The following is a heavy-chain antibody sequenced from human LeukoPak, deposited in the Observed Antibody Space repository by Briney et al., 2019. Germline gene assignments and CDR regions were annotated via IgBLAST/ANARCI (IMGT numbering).Heavy chain of an antibody. D-gene: IGHD2-21*01. CDR2: SSGSGGST. J-gene: IGHJ4*02. CDR1: GFTFSSYA. CDR3: AKDLHIVVVIATRDFDY. V-gene: IGHV3-23*01. Sequence: PGGSLRLSCAASGFTFSSYAMSWVRQAPGKGLEWVSASSGSGGSTYYADSVKGRFTISRDNSKNTLYLQMNSLRAEDTAVYYCAKDLHIVVVIATRDFDYWGQGTLVTVSS.